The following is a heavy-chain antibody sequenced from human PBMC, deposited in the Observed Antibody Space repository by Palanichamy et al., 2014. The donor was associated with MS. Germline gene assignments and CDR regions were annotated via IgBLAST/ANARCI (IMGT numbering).Heavy chain of an antibody. Sequence: QLQLQESGPGLVKPSETLSLTCNVSGGSINSSTYYWGWIRQPPGKGLEWIGTIFYSGSPSYHPSLKSRVTIYVDTFKNQFSLKLSSVTAADTALYFCARQGGGGRSFDNWGQGTLVTVSS. J-gene: IGHJ4*02. CDR1: GGSINSSTYY. CDR2: IFYSGSP. D-gene: IGHD1-26*01. V-gene: IGHV4-39*01. CDR3: ARQGGGGRSFDN.